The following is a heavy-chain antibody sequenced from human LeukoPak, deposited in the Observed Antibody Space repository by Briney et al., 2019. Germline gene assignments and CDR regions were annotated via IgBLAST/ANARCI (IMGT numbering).Heavy chain of an antibody. D-gene: IGHD3-22*01. CDR3: ARLYYDRSGYRLDS. CDR2: ISNSGST. Sequence: SETLSLTCTVSGGSISSHYWSWIRQPAGKGLEWIGRISNSGSTNYNSSLKSRVTMSVDTSQNQCSLKLSSVTAADTAVYYCARLYYDRSGYRLDSWGQGTLVTASS. V-gene: IGHV4-4*07. J-gene: IGHJ4*02. CDR1: GGSISSHY.